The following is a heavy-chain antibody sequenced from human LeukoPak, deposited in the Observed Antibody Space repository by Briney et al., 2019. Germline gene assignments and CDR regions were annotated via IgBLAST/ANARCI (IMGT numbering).Heavy chain of an antibody. J-gene: IGHJ3*02. CDR1: GGSISSGGYY. V-gene: IGHV4-39*07. Sequence: SQTLSLTCTVSGGSISSGGYYWGWIRQPPGKGLEWIGSIYYSGSTYASPSLKSRVTTSVDTSKNQFSLKLSSVTAADTAVYYCARHRYSSFVTFDIWGQGTMVTVSS. CDR2: IYYSGST. CDR3: ARHRYSSFVTFDI. D-gene: IGHD6-6*01.